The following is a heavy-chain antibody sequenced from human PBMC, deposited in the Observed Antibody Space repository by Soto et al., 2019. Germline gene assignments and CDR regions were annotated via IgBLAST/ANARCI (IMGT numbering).Heavy chain of an antibody. CDR2: IYYSGSI. V-gene: IGHV4-59*01. D-gene: IGHD3-22*01. CDR3: ARVSFDYYYDSSGYYLQT. Sequence: SETLSLTCTVSGGSISSYYWSWIRQPPGKGLEWIGYIYYSGSINYNPSLESRVTISVDTSKKQFSLKLSSVTAADTAVYYCARVSFDYYYDSSGYYLQTWGQGALVTVSS. J-gene: IGHJ4*02. CDR1: GGSISSYY.